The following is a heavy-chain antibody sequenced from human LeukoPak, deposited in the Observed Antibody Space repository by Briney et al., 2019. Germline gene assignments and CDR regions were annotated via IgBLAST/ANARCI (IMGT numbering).Heavy chain of an antibody. CDR2: ISAYNANA. V-gene: IGHV1-18*01. CDR3: ARDHYDVLTGYAYNGFDI. CDR1: GYTFTNYG. D-gene: IGHD3-9*01. J-gene: IGHJ3*02. Sequence: GASVKVSCKTSGYTFTNYGVSWVRQAPGQGLEWMGWISAYNANANYAQNLQGRVTMTTDTSTSTAYMELRSLRSDDTAVYYCARDHYDVLTGYAYNGFDIWGQGTMAAVSS.